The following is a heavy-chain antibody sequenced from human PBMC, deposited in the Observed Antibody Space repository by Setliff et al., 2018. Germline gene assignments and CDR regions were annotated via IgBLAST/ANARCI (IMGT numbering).Heavy chain of an antibody. Sequence: ASVKVSCKVSGCRLIEVSMHWVRQAPGKGLEWMGWISGYNGNTNYAQKVQGRVTMTTDTSTGTIYMELRSLRADDTAVYYCSRFGLYYEAVYGGGDYYYYGMDVWGQGTTVTVSS. CDR2: ISGYNGNT. J-gene: IGHJ6*02. CDR1: GCRLIEVS. V-gene: IGHV1-18*01. CDR3: SRFGLYYEAVYGGGDYYYYGMDV. D-gene: IGHD3-16*01.